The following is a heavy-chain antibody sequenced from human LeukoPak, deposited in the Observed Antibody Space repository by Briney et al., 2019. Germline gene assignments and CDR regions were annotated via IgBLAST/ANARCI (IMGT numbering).Heavy chain of an antibody. V-gene: IGHV3-66*01. CDR3: ARPFSGSYGY. Sequence: GSLRLSCAASEFSVSSNYMTWVRQAPEKGLEWVSIIYSNGNTYYADSVKGRFTISRDNSKNTVYLQMNSLRVEDTAVYYCARPFSGSYGYWGQGTLVTVSS. D-gene: IGHD1-26*01. CDR2: IYSNGNT. J-gene: IGHJ4*02. CDR1: EFSVSSNY.